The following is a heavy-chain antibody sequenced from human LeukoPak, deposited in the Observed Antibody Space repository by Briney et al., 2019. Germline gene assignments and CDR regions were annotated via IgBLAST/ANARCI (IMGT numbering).Heavy chain of an antibody. D-gene: IGHD4-11*01. CDR3: ARLQSYYFNY. CDR2: IYPGDSDT. Sequence: GESLKISCKGFGSSFTNSWIGWVRQMPGKGLEWMGKIYPGDSDTRYSPSFQGQVTISADKSISTAYLQWSGLKPSDTAMYYCARLQSYYFNYGRQGTLVTVSS. J-gene: IGHJ4*02. V-gene: IGHV5-51*01. CDR1: GSSFTNSW.